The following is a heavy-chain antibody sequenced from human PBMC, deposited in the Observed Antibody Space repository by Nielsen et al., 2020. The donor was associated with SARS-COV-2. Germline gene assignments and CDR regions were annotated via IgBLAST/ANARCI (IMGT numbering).Heavy chain of an antibody. CDR2: MNPNSGNT. J-gene: IGHJ4*02. Sequence: ASVKVSCKASGYTFTSYDINWVRQATGQGLEWMGWMNPNSGNTGYAQKFQGRVTMTRNTSISTAYMELSSLRTEDTALYYCAKGHARYFDWLGMPFDYWGQGTLVTVSS. CDR3: AKGHARYFDWLGMPFDY. V-gene: IGHV1-8*01. CDR1: GYTFTSYD. D-gene: IGHD3-9*01.